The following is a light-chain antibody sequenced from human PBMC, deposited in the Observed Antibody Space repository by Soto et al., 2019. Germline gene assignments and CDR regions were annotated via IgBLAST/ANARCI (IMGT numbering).Light chain of an antibody. CDR3: QQYENLPPKFT. Sequence: IPMSQSPSSLSASVGDRVTITCQASHDISNYLNWYQHKAGEAPKLLIYDVSHLETGVPSRFSGSGSGTDFTFTITSLQPEDVATYYGQQYENLPPKFTFGPGTKVDIK. V-gene: IGKV1-33*01. CDR2: DVS. CDR1: HDISNY. J-gene: IGKJ3*01.